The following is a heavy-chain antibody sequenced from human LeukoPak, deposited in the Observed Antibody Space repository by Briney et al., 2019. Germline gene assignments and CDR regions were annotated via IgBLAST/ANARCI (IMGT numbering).Heavy chain of an antibody. CDR2: INHNAEMI. Sequence: GGSLRLSCAASGFPFGSYVMSWVRQAPGKGLEWIAYINHNAEMIFYPDFVKGRFTIPRDNAKNSLYLQMNVLRYEDTAIYYCARDHDWAFDLWGQGTLVTVSS. D-gene: IGHD3-9*01. J-gene: IGHJ4*02. V-gene: IGHV3-48*02. CDR1: GFPFGSYV. CDR3: ARDHDWAFDL.